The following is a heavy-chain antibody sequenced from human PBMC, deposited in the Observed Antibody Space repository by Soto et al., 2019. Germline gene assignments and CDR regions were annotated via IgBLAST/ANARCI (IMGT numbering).Heavy chain of an antibody. CDR1: GGSFSGYY. V-gene: IGHV4-34*01. D-gene: IGHD6-13*01. CDR2: INHSGST. Sequence: SETLSLTCAVYGGSFSGYYWSWIRQPPGKGLEWIGEINHSGSTNYNPSLKSRVTISVDTSKNQFSLKLSSVTAADTAVYYCARAIAAAGTGANWFDPWGRGTLVTVS. CDR3: ARAIAAAGTGANWFDP. J-gene: IGHJ5*02.